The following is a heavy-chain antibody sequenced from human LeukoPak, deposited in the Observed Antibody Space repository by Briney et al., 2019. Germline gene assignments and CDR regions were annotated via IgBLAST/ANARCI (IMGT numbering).Heavy chain of an antibody. J-gene: IGHJ4*02. CDR3: ARISTFGGVIVFDY. D-gene: IGHD3-16*02. V-gene: IGHV4-30-4*01. Sequence: SQTLSLTCTVSGGSISSGDYYWSWIRQPPGKGLEWIGYIYYSGSTYYNPSLKSRVTIPVDTSKNQFSLKLSSVTAADTAVYYCARISTFGGVIVFDYWGQGTLVTVSS. CDR1: GGSISSGDYY. CDR2: IYYSGST.